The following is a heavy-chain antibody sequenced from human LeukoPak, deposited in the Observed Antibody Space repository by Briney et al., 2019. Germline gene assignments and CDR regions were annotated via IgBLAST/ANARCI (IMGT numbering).Heavy chain of an antibody. CDR1: GFTFTDYY. V-gene: IGHV3-11*04. J-gene: IGHJ4*02. CDR2: ISNSGDTI. D-gene: IGHD3-3*01. Sequence: GGSLRLSCAASGFTFTDYYMSWIRQAPGKGLEYVSYISNSGDTIYYAASVRGRFTISRDNAKNSLYLQMSSLRTEDTAVYYCARAYFWSGYFDSWGQGTLVTVPS. CDR3: ARAYFWSGYFDS.